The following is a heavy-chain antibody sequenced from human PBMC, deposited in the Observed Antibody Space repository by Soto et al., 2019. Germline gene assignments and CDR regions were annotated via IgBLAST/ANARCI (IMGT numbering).Heavy chain of an antibody. V-gene: IGHV6-1*01. CDR3: TGITWFRGMDV. CDR1: GDIVSSNSAG. J-gene: IGHJ6*02. D-gene: IGHD3-10*01. CDR2: TYYKSKWNN. Sequence: QTLSITCVISGDIVSSNSAGWNWIRQSPSRGLEWLGRTYYKSKWNNDYALSVKSRITINPDTSKNQFSLHLYSVTPEDTAVYYCTGITWFRGMDVWGQGTTVTVSS.